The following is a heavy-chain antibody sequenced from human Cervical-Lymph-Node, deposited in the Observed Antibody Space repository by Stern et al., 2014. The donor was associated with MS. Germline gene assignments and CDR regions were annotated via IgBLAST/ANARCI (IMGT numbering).Heavy chain of an antibody. D-gene: IGHD4-17*01. J-gene: IGHJ4*02. CDR3: ARKTTAKN. CDR1: GFTFSHYW. CDR2: INKDGSEK. V-gene: IGHV3-7*04. Sequence: EVKLLESGGGLVQPGGSLRLSCAGSGFTFSHYWMTWVRKAPGKGLECVASINKDGSEKYYVDTLKGRFTISRDNAKNSLYLQMTSLRAGDTAVYYCARKTTAKNWGQGTLVTVSS.